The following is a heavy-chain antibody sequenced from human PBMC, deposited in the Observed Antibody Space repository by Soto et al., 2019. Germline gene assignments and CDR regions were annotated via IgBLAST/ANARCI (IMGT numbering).Heavy chain of an antibody. J-gene: IGHJ4*02. D-gene: IGHD3-22*01. CDR2: INPSGGST. Sequence: ASVKVSCKASGYTFTSYYMHWVRQAPGQGLEWMGIINPSGGSTSYAQKFQGRVTMTTDTSTSTAYMELRSLISDDTAVYYCARDFSIDSNDWHYFDYWGQGTLVTVSS. CDR1: GYTFTSYY. CDR3: ARDFSIDSNDWHYFDY. V-gene: IGHV1-46*01.